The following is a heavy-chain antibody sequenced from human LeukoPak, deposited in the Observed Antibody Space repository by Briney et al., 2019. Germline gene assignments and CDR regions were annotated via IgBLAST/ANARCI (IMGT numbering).Heavy chain of an antibody. CDR2: IYSGGST. Sequence: GGSLRLSCAASGFTVSSNYMSWVRQAPGKGLEWVSVIYSGGSTYYADSVKGRFTISRDNSKNTLYLQMNSLRAEDTAVYYCAREGPPRPTTKAAFDIWGQGTMVTVSS. CDR3: AREGPPRPTTKAAFDI. J-gene: IGHJ3*02. V-gene: IGHV3-66*01. D-gene: IGHD1-7*01. CDR1: GFTVSSNY.